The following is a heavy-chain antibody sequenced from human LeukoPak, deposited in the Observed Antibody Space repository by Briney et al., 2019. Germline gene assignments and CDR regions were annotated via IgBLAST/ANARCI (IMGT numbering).Heavy chain of an antibody. CDR3: ARGPLVSDGIAAVRIDY. Sequence: SQTLSLTCTVSGASISSGDSYWSWIRQPPGKGLEWIGYIYYSGSTYNNPSLRSRLIISVDTSKNQFSLRLSSVTAADTAVYYCARGPLVSDGIAAVRIDYWGQGTLVTVSS. CDR2: IYYSGST. D-gene: IGHD6-13*01. CDR1: GASISSGDSY. V-gene: IGHV4-30-4*01. J-gene: IGHJ4*02.